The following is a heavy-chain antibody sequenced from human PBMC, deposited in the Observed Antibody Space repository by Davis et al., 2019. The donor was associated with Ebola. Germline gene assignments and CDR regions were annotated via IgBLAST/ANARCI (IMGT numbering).Heavy chain of an antibody. CDR1: GYTFTSYY. Sequence: ASVKVSCKASGYTFTSYYMHWVRQAPGQGLEWMGIINPSGSSTSYAQKFQGRVTMTRDTSTSTVYMELSSLRSEDTAVYYCARDAREYDYVWGSSGMDVWGRGTTVTVSS. V-gene: IGHV1-46*03. D-gene: IGHD3-16*01. J-gene: IGHJ6*02. CDR2: INPSGSST. CDR3: ARDAREYDYVWGSSGMDV.